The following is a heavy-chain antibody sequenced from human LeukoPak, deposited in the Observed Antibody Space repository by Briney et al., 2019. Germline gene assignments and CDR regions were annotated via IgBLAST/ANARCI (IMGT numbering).Heavy chain of an antibody. J-gene: IGHJ4*02. CDR3: ASWAGVCSGRDSCEGTPLDY. CDR2: ISGYNGNT. V-gene: IGHV1-18*01. D-gene: IGHD2-15*01. Sequence: GASVKVSCKASGYSFTNHGFTWLRQAPGQGPEWMGWISGYNGNTNYAQNFQDRVSMTTDTSTSTAYLELGSLTPDDTAMYYCASWAGVCSGRDSCEGTPLDYWGQGTLVVVSA. CDR1: GYSFTNHG.